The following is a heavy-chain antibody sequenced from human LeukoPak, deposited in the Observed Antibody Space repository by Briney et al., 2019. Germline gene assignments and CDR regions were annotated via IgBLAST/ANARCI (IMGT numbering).Heavy chain of an antibody. V-gene: IGHV1-46*01. CDR2: INPSGGST. D-gene: IGHD3-22*01. J-gene: IGHJ6*02. CDR1: GYTFTNYY. Sequence: ASVKVSCKASGYTFTNYYMHWVRQAPGQGLEWMGIINPSGGSTSYAQKFQGRVTMTRDTSTSTVYMELSSLRSEDTAVYYCARAGYYYDSSGYYQTPYYYYGMDVWGQGTTVTVSS. CDR3: ARAGYYYDSSGYYQTPYYYYGMDV.